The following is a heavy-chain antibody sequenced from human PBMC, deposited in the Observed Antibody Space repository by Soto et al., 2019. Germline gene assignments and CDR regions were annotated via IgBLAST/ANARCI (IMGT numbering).Heavy chain of an antibody. CDR3: ARGGWGPPFDF. CDR2: MNPNTGNT. CDR1: GYTFTHYD. Sequence: ASVKVSCKASGYTFTHYDINWVRQATGQGLEWMGWMNPNTGNTGFAQKFQDRVTMTRNTSISTAYMELSSLRSEDTAIYFCARGGWGPPFDFWGQGTPVTVSS. J-gene: IGHJ4*02. V-gene: IGHV1-8*01. D-gene: IGHD3-16*01.